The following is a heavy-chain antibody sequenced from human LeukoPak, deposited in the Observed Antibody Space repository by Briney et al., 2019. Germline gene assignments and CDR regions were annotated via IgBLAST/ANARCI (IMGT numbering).Heavy chain of an antibody. D-gene: IGHD2-8*01. CDR1: GYTLTELS. CDR2: FDPEDGET. V-gene: IGHV1-24*01. Sequence: ASVKVSCKVSGYTLTELSMHWVRQAPGKGLEWMGGFDPEDGETIYAQKFQGRVTMTEDTSTDIAYMELSSLRSEDTAVYYCATCMQYYYYMDVWGKGTTVTVSS. CDR3: ATCMQYYYYMDV. J-gene: IGHJ6*03.